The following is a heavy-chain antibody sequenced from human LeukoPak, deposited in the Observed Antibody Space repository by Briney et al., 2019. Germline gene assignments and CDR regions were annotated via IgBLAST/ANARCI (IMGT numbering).Heavy chain of an antibody. J-gene: IGHJ4*02. Sequence: GGSLRLSCAASEFNLNSYWISWVRQAPGKGLEWLANINQDGSEKYYVDSVKGRFTISRDNAKNSLYLQMNSLRAEDTAVYYCTTFYSRLTDYWGQGTLVTVSS. V-gene: IGHV3-7*05. CDR1: EFNLNSYW. CDR2: INQDGSEK. D-gene: IGHD2/OR15-2a*01. CDR3: TTFYSRLTDY.